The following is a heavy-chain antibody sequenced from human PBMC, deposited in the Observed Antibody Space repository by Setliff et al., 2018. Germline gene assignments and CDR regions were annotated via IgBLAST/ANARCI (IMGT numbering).Heavy chain of an antibody. CDR3: ARVLAAAGYYYYGMDV. CDR2: IYYSGST. V-gene: IGHV4-39*07. D-gene: IGHD6-13*01. Sequence: KTSETLSLTCTVSGGSISSSSYYWGWLRQPPGKGLEWIGSIYYSGSTYYNPSLKSRVTISVDTSKNQFSLKLSSVTAADTAVYYCARVLAAAGYYYYGMDVWGQGTTVTVSS. CDR1: GGSISSSSYY. J-gene: IGHJ6*02.